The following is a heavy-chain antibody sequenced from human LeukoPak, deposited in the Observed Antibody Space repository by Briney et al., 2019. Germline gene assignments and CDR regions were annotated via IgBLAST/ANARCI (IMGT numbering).Heavy chain of an antibody. CDR3: AIDTIFGVVTSAFDI. Sequence: ASVKVSCKASGYTFTGYYIHWVRQAPGQGLEWMGWINPNSGDTNCAQKFQGRVTMTRDTSISTAYMELSRLRSDDTAVYYCAIDTIFGVVTSAFDIWGQGTMVTVSS. CDR1: GYTFTGYY. D-gene: IGHD3-3*01. J-gene: IGHJ3*02. CDR2: INPNSGDT. V-gene: IGHV1-2*02.